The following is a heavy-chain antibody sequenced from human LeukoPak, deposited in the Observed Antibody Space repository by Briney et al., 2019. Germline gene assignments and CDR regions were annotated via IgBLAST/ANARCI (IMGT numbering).Heavy chain of an antibody. D-gene: IGHD2/OR15-2a*01. CDR3: ARDGSRGTPSSFDY. CDR2: ISSSSSYI. J-gene: IGHJ4*02. CDR1: GFTFSSYS. V-gene: IGHV3-21*01. Sequence: NPGGSPRLSCAASGFTFSSYSMNWVRQAPGKGLEWVSSISSSSSYIYYADSVKGRFTISRDNAKNSLYLQMNSLRAEDTAVYYCARDGSRGTPSSFDYWGQGTLVTVSS.